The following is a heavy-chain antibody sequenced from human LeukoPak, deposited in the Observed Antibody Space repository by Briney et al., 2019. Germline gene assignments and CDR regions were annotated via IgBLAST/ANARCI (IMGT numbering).Heavy chain of an antibody. CDR3: ARVDWGSNDY. Sequence: GGSLRLSCAASGFTFSSYWMSWVRQAPGKGLEWVASIIQDGSEKYSVDSLKGRFSISRDNAKNSLYLQMNSLRAEDTAVYYCARVDWGSNDYWGQGTLVTVSS. J-gene: IGHJ4*02. CDR1: GFTFSSYW. CDR2: IIQDGSEK. D-gene: IGHD3-16*01. V-gene: IGHV3-7*01.